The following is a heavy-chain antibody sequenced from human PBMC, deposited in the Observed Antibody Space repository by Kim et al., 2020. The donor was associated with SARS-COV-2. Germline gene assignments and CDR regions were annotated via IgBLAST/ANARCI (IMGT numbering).Heavy chain of an antibody. Sequence: SQTLSLTCAISGDSVSSITDSWNWIRLSPSRGLEWLGRTYYRSKWLNDYALSMKGRITFSPDTSKNEFSLQLNSVTAEDTALYYCARGARRVHAFDIWGQGTMVTVSS. CDR3: ARGARRVHAFDI. V-gene: IGHV6-1*01. CDR1: GDSVSSITDS. D-gene: IGHD3-16*01. CDR2: TYYRSKWLN. J-gene: IGHJ3*02.